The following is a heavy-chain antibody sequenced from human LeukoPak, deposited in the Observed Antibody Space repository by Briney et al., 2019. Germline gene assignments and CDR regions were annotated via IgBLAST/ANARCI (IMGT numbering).Heavy chain of an antibody. CDR3: ARVLGNGGYVP. CDR2: IIPILGIA. V-gene: IGHV1-69*04. Sequence: SVKVSCKASGGTFSSYAISWVRQAPGQGLEWMGRIIPILGIANYAQKFQGRVTITADKSTSTAYMELSSLRSEDTAVYYCARVLGNGGYVPWGQGTLVTVSS. D-gene: IGHD5-12*01. J-gene: IGHJ5*02. CDR1: GGTFSSYA.